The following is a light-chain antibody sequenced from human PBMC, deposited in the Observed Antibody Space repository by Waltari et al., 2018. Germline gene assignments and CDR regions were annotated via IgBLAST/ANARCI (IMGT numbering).Light chain of an antibody. Sequence: DIQMTQSPSSLSASVGERVTITCRASQSISNYLIWYQQKPGKAPKLLIYAASRLQSGVPSRFSGSGSGTDFTLTISSLQPEDFATYSCQQTFTTLWTFGQGTKVEIK. V-gene: IGKV1-39*01. J-gene: IGKJ1*01. CDR2: AAS. CDR1: QSISNY. CDR3: QQTFTTLWT.